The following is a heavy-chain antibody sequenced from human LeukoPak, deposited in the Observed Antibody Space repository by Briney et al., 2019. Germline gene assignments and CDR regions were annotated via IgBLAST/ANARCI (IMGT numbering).Heavy chain of an antibody. Sequence: GGSLRLSCAASGFTFSSYAMSWVRQAPGKGLEWVSAISGSGGSTYYADSVKGRFTISRDNSKNTLYLQMNSLRAEDTAVYYCAKGGCYGLWYYYYYMDVWGKGTTVTVSS. D-gene: IGHD2-2*01. V-gene: IGHV3-23*01. CDR3: AKGGCYGLWYYYYYMDV. J-gene: IGHJ6*03. CDR1: GFTFSSYA. CDR2: ISGSGGST.